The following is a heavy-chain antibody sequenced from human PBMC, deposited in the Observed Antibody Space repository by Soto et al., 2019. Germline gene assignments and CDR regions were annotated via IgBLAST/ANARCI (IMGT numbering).Heavy chain of an antibody. J-gene: IGHJ4*02. CDR1: GGSIGYYY. CDR3: ASTSCTNGVCPFDH. D-gene: IGHD2-8*01. V-gene: IGHV4-59*01. CDR2: VYYNGGT. Sequence: SETLSLTCTVSGGSIGYYYWSWIRQTPGKGLEWLGHVYYNGGTICNPSLNRRATISVGRSQNQFSLKLSSVSAAATAVYFCASTSCTNGVCPFDHWGQGTLVTVSS.